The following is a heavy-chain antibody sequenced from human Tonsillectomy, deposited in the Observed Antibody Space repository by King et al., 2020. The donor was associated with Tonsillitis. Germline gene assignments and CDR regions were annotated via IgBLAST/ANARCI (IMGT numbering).Heavy chain of an antibody. D-gene: IGHD6-13*01. J-gene: IGHJ4*02. CDR1: GGSISSYY. CDR2: IYYSGST. Sequence: QLQESGPGLVKPSETLSLTCTVSGGSISSYYWSWIRQPPGKGLEWIGYIYYSGSTNYNPSLKSRVTISVDTSKNQFSLKLSSVTAAYTAVYYCSRRSDSISWFPFVYCGEGTLLTVSS. V-gene: IGHV4-59*08. CDR3: SRRSDSISWFPFVY.